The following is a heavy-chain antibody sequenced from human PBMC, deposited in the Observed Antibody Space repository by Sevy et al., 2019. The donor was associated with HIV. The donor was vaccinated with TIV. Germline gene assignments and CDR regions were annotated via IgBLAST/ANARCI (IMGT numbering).Heavy chain of an antibody. CDR1: GFTFSSYG. CDR2: ISYDGSNK. D-gene: IGHD6-19*01. J-gene: IGHJ6*02. CDR3: AKDLAAVDYYYYGMDV. Sequence: GSLRLSCAASGFTFSSYGMHWVRQAPGKGLEWVAVISYDGSNKYYADSVKGRFTISRDNSKNTLYLQMNSLRAEDTAVYYCAKDLAAVDYYYYGMDVWGQGTTVTVSS. V-gene: IGHV3-30*18.